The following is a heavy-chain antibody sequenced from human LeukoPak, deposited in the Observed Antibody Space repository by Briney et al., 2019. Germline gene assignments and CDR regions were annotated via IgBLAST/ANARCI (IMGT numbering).Heavy chain of an antibody. J-gene: IGHJ4*02. CDR2: INHSGST. D-gene: IGHD3-10*01. Sequence: SETLSLTCAVYGGSFSGYYWSWIRQPPGKGLEWIGEINHSGSTNYNPSLKSRVTISVDTSKNQFSLKLSSVTAADTAVYYCARDGEDYDFDYWGQGTLVTVSS. V-gene: IGHV4-34*01. CDR3: ARDGEDYDFDY. CDR1: GGSFSGYY.